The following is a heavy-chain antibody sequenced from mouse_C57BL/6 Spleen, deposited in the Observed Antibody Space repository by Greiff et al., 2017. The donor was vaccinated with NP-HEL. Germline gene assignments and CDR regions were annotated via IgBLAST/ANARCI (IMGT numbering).Heavy chain of an antibody. V-gene: IGHV2-2*01. CDR2: IWSGGST. D-gene: IGHD2-4*01. J-gene: IGHJ3*01. CDR3: ASVRYDYDVAWFAY. Sequence: QVQLQQSGPGLVQPSQSLSITCTVSGFSLTSYGVHWVRQSPGKGLEWLGVIWSGGSTDYNAAFISRLSISKDNSKSQVFFKMNSLQADDTAIYYCASVRYDYDVAWFAYWGQGTLVTVSA. CDR1: GFSLTSYG.